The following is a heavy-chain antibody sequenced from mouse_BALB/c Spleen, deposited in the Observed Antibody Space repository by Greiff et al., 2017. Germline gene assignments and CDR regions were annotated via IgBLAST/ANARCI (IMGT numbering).Heavy chain of an antibody. CDR1: GYTFTSYT. V-gene: IGHV1-4*01. CDR2: INPSSGYT. J-gene: IGHJ4*01. CDR3: ASYGNYDAMDY. Sequence: VQGVESGAELARPGASVKMSCKASGYTFTSYTMHWVKQRPGQGLEWIGYINPSSGYTNYNQKFKDKATLTADKSSSTAYMQLSSLTSEDSAVYYCASYGNYDAMDYWGQGTSVTVSS. D-gene: IGHD2-10*02.